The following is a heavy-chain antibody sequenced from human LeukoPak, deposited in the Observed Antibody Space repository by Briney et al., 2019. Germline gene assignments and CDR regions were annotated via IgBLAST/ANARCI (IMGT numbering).Heavy chain of an antibody. CDR2: IWYDGSNQ. Sequence: GRSLRLSCAASGFIFSYYGMHWVRQAPGKGLEWVAVIWYDGSNQYYADSVKGRFTISRDNSKSTLYLQMNSLRAEDTAVYYCAKPHETTAYRYFEYWGQGTLVTVS. CDR3: AKPHETTAYRYFEY. V-gene: IGHV3-33*06. CDR1: GFIFSYYG. J-gene: IGHJ4*02. D-gene: IGHD3-16*02.